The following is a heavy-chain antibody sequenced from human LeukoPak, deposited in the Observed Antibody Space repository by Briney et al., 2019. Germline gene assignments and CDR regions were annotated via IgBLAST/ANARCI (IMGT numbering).Heavy chain of an antibody. CDR1: GFTFSSYG. CDR2: ISYDGSNK. V-gene: IGHV3-30*18. CDR3: AKANGDGCLFDY. Sequence: GGSLRLSCAASGFTFSSYGMHWVRQAPGKGLEWVALISYDGSNKYYADSVNGRFTISRDNSKNTLYLQMNSLRAEDTAVYYCAKANGDGCLFDYWGQGTLVTVSS. J-gene: IGHJ4*02. D-gene: IGHD2-8*01.